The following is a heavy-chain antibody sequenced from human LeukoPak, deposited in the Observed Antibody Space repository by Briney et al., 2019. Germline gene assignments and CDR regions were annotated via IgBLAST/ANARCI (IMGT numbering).Heavy chain of an antibody. D-gene: IGHD6-19*01. CDR3: ARPSHGWYGYDY. CDR2: ISSSSSYI. J-gene: IGHJ4*02. CDR1: GFTFSSYS. Sequence: PGGSLRLSCAASGFTFSSYSMNWVRQAPGKGLEWVSSISSSSSYIYYADSVKGRFTISRDNAKNSLYLQMNSLRAEDTAVYYCARPSHGWYGYDYWGQGTLVTLSS. V-gene: IGHV3-21*01.